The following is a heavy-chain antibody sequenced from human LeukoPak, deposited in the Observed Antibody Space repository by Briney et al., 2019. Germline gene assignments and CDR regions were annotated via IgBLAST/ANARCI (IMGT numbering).Heavy chain of an antibody. CDR3: AKDRSGITMIVVVKNYFDY. D-gene: IGHD3-22*01. CDR1: GFTFSSYA. V-gene: IGHV3-23*01. Sequence: QAGGSLRLSCAASGFTFSSYAMSWVRQAPGKGLEWVSAISGSGGSTYYADSVKGRFTISRDNSKNTLYLQMNSLRAEDTAVYYCAKDRSGITMIVVVKNYFDYWGQGTLVTVSS. CDR2: ISGSGGST. J-gene: IGHJ4*02.